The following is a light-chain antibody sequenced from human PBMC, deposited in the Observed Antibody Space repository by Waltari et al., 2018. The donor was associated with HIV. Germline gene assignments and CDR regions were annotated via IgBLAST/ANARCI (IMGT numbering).Light chain of an antibody. Sequence: QSVLAQPPSASGTPGQRVTTSCSGSTSNIGGNTVSWYQQLPGPAPKLLIFSNNERPSGVPDRLSGSTSGTSASLVISGLQSEDEADYYCAAWDDSLKGGAFGTGTKVTVL. CDR2: SNN. CDR1: TSNIGGNT. CDR3: AAWDDSLKGGA. V-gene: IGLV1-44*01. J-gene: IGLJ1*01.